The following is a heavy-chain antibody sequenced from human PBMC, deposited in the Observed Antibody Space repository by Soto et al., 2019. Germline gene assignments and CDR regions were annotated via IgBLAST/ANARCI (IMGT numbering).Heavy chain of an antibody. CDR2: IYYSGST. D-gene: IGHD2-8*01. J-gene: IGHJ4*02. CDR1: GGSISSYY. CDR3: ARDPGGYCTNGVCRGGFDY. V-gene: IGHV4-59*01. Sequence: SETLSLTCTVSGGSISSYYWSWIRQPPGKGLEWIGYIYYSGSTNYDPSLKSRVTISVDTSKNQFSLKLSSVTAADTAVYYCARDPGGYCTNGVCRGGFDYWGQGTLVTVSS.